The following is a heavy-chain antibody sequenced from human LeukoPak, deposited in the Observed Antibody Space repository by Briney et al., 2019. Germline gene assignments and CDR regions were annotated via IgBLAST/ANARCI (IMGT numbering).Heavy chain of an antibody. V-gene: IGHV1-69*04. CDR1: GGTFSSYT. J-gene: IGHJ5*02. D-gene: IGHD6-19*01. CDR2: IIPILGIA. Sequence: SVKVSCKASGGTFSSYTISWVRQAPGQGLEWMGRIIPILGIANYAQKFQGRVTITADKSTSTAYMELSSLRPEDTAVYYCARDPTTIAVAGTNWFDPWGQGTLVTVSS. CDR3: ARDPTTIAVAGTNWFDP.